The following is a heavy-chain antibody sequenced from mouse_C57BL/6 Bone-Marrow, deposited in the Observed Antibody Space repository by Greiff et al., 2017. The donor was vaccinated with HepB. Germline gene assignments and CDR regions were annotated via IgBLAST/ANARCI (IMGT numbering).Heavy chain of an antibody. V-gene: IGHV1-55*01. Sequence: QVQLQQPGAELVKPGASVKMSCKASGYTFTSYWITWVKQRPGQGLEWIGDIYPGSGSTNYNEKFKSKATLTVDTSSSTAYMQLSSLTSEDSAVYYCARRGYYGSSGGYFDYWGQGTTLTVSS. J-gene: IGHJ2*01. D-gene: IGHD1-1*01. CDR1: GYTFTSYW. CDR2: IYPGSGST. CDR3: ARRGYYGSSGGYFDY.